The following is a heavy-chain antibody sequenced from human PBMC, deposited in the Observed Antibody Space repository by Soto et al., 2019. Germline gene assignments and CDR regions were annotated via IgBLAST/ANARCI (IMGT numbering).Heavy chain of an antibody. J-gene: IGHJ5*02. CDR1: GDSVSSNSAA. CDR2: TYYRSKWYN. CDR3: ARDPNYYDSSGYHWFDP. Sequence: PSQTLSLTCVISGDSVSSNSAAWNWIRQSPSRGLEWLGRTYYRSKWYNDYAVSVKSRITINPDTSKNQFSLQLNSVTPEDTAVYYCARDPNYYDSSGYHWFDPWGQGTLVTVSS. V-gene: IGHV6-1*01. D-gene: IGHD3-22*01.